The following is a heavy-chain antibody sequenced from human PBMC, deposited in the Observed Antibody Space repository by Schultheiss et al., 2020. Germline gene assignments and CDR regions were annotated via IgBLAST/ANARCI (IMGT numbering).Heavy chain of an antibody. V-gene: IGHV3-48*04. CDR1: GFTFRSYA. CDR2: ISSSSSTI. D-gene: IGHD6-13*01. J-gene: IGHJ4*02. CDR3: ARPPRGIAAAGTWGN. Sequence: GGSLRLSCAASGFTFRSYAMSWVRQAPGRGLEWVSYISSSSSTIYYADSVKGRFTISRDNAKNSLYLQMNSLRAEDTAVYYCARPPRGIAAAGTWGNWGQGTLVTVSS.